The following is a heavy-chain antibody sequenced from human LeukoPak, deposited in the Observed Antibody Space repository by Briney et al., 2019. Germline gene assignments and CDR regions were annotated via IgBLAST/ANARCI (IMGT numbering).Heavy chain of an antibody. Sequence: PGGSLRLSCAASGFTFSSYAMHWVRQAPGKGLEWVAVISYDGSNKYYADSVKGRFTISRDNSKNTLYLQMNSLRAEDTAVYYCARADDIVVVVAASGGFDYWGQGTLVTVSS. V-gene: IGHV3-30-3*01. CDR1: GFTFSSYA. D-gene: IGHD2-15*01. J-gene: IGHJ4*02. CDR3: ARADDIVVVVAASGGFDY. CDR2: ISYDGSNK.